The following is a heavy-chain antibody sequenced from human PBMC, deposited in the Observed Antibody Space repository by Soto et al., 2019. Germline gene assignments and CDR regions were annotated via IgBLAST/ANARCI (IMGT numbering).Heavy chain of an antibody. V-gene: IGHV3-23*01. CDR2: ISGGGGST. Sequence: EVQLLESGGGLVQPGGSLRLSCAASGFSFSSYAMSWVRQAPGKGLEWVSTISGGGGSTYYSDSVRGRFTISRHNSKNAVYLQMNSLRAEDTAVYYCAIKCSSTTCYSYGVDVWGLGTTVTVSS. J-gene: IGHJ6*02. D-gene: IGHD2-2*01. CDR1: GFSFSSYA. CDR3: AIKCSSTTCYSYGVDV.